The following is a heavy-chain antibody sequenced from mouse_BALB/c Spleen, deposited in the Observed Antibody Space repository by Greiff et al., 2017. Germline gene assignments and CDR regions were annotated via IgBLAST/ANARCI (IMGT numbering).Heavy chain of an antibody. CDR3: ARHETAYYRYDVSWFAY. J-gene: IGHJ3*01. V-gene: IGHV1S34*01. CDR2: ISCYNGAT. D-gene: IGHD2-14*01. CDR1: GYSFTGYY. Sequence: LVKTGASVKISCKASGYSFTGYYMHWVKQSHGKSLEWIGYISCYNGATSYNQKFKGKATFTVDTSSSTAYMQFNSLTSEDSAVYYCARHETAYYRYDVSWFAYWGQGTLVTVSA.